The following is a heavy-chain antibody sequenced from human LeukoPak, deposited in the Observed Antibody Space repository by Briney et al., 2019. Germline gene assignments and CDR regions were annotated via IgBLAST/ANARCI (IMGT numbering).Heavy chain of an antibody. J-gene: IGHJ6*03. CDR2: ISSSSSYI. Sequence: PGGSLRLSCAASGFTFSIYSMNWVRQAPGKGLEGGSSISSSSSYIYYADSVKGRFTISRDNAKNSLYLQMNSLRAEDTAVYYCARDTIFGVAPYYLYYYYYYMDVWGKGTTVTVSS. D-gene: IGHD3-3*01. CDR3: ARDTIFGVAPYYLYYYYYYMDV. CDR1: GFTFSIYS. V-gene: IGHV3-21*01.